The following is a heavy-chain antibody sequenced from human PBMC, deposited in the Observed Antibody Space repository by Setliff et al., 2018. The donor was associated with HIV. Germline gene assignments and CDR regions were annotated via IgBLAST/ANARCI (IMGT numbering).Heavy chain of an antibody. CDR1: GYTFTGYY. J-gene: IGHJ6*02. CDR2: INPNSGGT. CDR3: ARSGYSSSWYPDYYYYYGMDV. Sequence: ASVKVSCKASGYTFTGYYMHWVRQAPGQGLEWMGWINPNSGGTNYAQKFQGRVTMTRDTSISTAYMELSRLRSDDTAVYYCARSGYSSSWYPDYYYYYGMDVWGQGTTVTVSS. V-gene: IGHV1-2*02. D-gene: IGHD6-13*01.